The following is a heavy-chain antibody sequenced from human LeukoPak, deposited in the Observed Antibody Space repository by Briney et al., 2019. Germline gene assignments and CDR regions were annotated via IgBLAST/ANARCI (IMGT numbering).Heavy chain of an antibody. V-gene: IGHV4-59*01. CDR3: ATTYYDFWSGYFPYYYGMDV. CDR2: IYYSGST. CDR1: GGSISGYY. J-gene: IGHJ6*02. D-gene: IGHD3-3*01. Sequence: PSETLSLTCTVSGGSISGYYWSWIRQPPGKGLEWIGYIYYSGSTNYNPSLKSRVTISVDTSKNQFSLKLSSVTAADTAVYYCATTYYDFWSGYFPYYYGMDVWGQGTTVTVSS.